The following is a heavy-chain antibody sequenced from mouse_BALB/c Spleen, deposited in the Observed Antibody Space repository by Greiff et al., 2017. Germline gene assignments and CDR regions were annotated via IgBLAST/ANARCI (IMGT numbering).Heavy chain of an antibody. CDR3: AREGYEGAWFAY. J-gene: IGHJ3*01. D-gene: IGHD2-14*01. Sequence: EVHLVESGPGLVKPSQSLSLTCSVTGYSIPSGYYWNWIRQFPGNKLEWMGYISYDGSNNYNPSLKNRISITRDTSKNQFFLKLNSVTTEDTATFYCAREGYEGAWFAYWGQGTLVTVAA. CDR2: ISYDGSN. CDR1: GYSIPSGYY. V-gene: IGHV3-6*02.